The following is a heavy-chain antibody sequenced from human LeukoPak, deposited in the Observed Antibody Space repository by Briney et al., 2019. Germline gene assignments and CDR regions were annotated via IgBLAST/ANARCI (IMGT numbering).Heavy chain of an antibody. D-gene: IGHD3-10*01. J-gene: IGHJ4*02. CDR3: ARGPAGSYFHVPDY. V-gene: IGHV4-31*03. Sequence: PSETLSLTCSVSGGFISSGGYYWTWIRQPSGKGLECIGYIYYSGSTYYNPFLKSRISISLDTSKNQFSLKLSSVTAADTAVYYCARGPAGSYFHVPDYWGQGTLVTVSS. CDR2: IYYSGST. CDR1: GGFISSGGYY.